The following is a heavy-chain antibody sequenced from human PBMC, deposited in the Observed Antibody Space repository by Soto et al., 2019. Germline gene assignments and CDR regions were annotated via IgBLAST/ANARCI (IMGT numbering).Heavy chain of an antibody. CDR3: AKDHLATSVTTVGY. CDR1: GFTFSNYG. D-gene: IGHD4-17*01. J-gene: IGHJ4*02. V-gene: IGHV3-30*18. CDR2: ISYHGSDK. Sequence: QVQLVESGGGVVQPGRSLRLSCAASGFTFSNYGMHWVRQAQGKGLEWVAVISYHGSDKYYADSVKGRFTISRDNSKNTLYLQMDSLRAEDTDVYYCAKDHLATSVTTVGYWGQGTLVTVSS.